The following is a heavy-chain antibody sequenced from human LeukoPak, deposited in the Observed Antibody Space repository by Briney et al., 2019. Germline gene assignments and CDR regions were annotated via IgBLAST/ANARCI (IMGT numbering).Heavy chain of an antibody. CDR3: ARESGTDGDYPKSPIDY. D-gene: IGHD4-17*01. V-gene: IGHV6-1*01. Sequence: SQTLSLTCAISGDSVSSNSAAWNWIRQSPSRGLEWLGRTYYRSKWYNDYAVSVKSRITINPDTSKNQFSLQLNSVTPEDTAVYYCARESGTDGDYPKSPIDYWGQGTLVTVSS. CDR2: TYYRSKWYN. CDR1: GDSVSSNSAA. J-gene: IGHJ4*02.